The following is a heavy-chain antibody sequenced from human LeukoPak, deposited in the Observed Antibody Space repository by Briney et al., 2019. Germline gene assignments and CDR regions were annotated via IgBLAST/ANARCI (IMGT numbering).Heavy chain of an antibody. V-gene: IGHV3-48*01. Sequence: PGGSLRLSCATSGFTFSSYSMNWVRQAPGKGLEWISYIISSSSVIYYADSVKGRFTISRDNAKSSLYLQMNSLRAEDTAVYYCEWARPSYDTPPYYFDFWGQGTLVTVSS. D-gene: IGHD3-16*01. J-gene: IGHJ4*02. CDR2: IISSSSVI. CDR1: GFTFSSYS. CDR3: EWARPSYDTPPYYFDF.